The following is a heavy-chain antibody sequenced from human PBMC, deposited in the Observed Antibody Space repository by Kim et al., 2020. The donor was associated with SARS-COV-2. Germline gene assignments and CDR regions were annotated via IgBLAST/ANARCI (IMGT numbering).Heavy chain of an antibody. CDR1: GYTFIGYY. CDR2: INRNNGGT. J-gene: IGHJ4*02. CDR3: ATGNEIYYLNS. Sequence: ASVKVSCKASGYTFIGYYLHWVRQAPGHGLEWMGWINRNNGGTNYAQNFQGRVTMTRDTSISTAFIELSGLRSDDTAVYYCATGNEIYYLNSWGQGTLVTVSS. V-gene: IGHV1-2*02. D-gene: IGHD1-1*01.